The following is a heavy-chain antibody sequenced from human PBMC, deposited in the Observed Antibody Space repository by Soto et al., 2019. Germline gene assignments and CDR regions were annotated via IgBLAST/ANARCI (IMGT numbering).Heavy chain of an antibody. CDR1: GFSLSTSGVG. CDR3: AHSIPPRILRY. CDR2: IYWDDDE. V-gene: IGHV2-5*02. Sequence: QITLKESGPALVKPTQTLTLTCTFSGFSLSTSGVGVGWIRQPPGKALEWLALIYWDDDERYSPSLKSRLTITKAASQNQVVLTMTDMDPVDTATYYCAHSIPPRILRYWGQGTLVTVSS. D-gene: IGHD3-16*01. J-gene: IGHJ4*02.